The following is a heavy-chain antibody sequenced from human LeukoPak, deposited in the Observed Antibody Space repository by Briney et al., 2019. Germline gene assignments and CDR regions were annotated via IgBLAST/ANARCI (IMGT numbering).Heavy chain of an antibody. CDR2: IYYSGST. J-gene: IGHJ6*03. V-gene: IGHV4-39*07. CDR1: GGSIGSTGSF. D-gene: IGHD6-19*01. CDR3: ARDLSGGSGWYGSEYYYYMDV. Sequence: SETLSLTCSVSGGSIGSTGSFWGWIRQPPGKGLEWIGSIYYSGSTYYNPSLKSRVTISVDTSKNQFSLKLSSVTAADTAVYYCARDLSGGSGWYGSEYYYYMDVWGKGTTVTVSS.